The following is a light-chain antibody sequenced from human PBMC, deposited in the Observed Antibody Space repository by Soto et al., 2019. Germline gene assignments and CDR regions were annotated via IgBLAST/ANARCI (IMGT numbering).Light chain of an antibody. Sequence: DIQMTQSPSTLSASVGDRVTITCRASQSISSWLAWYQQKPGKAPKLLISKASSLESGIPSRFSGSGSGTEFTLTISSLQPDDFATYYCQQYNSYPYTFGQGTKLEIK. CDR3: QQYNSYPYT. CDR2: KAS. J-gene: IGKJ2*01. V-gene: IGKV1-5*03. CDR1: QSISSW.